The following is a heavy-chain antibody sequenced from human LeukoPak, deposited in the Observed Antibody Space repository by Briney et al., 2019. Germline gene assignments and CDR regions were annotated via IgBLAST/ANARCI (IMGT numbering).Heavy chain of an antibody. CDR1: GITFSSYS. D-gene: IGHD3-16*01. V-gene: IGHV3-48*01. CDR3: ARDQGGVGY. J-gene: IGHJ4*02. Sequence: PGGSLRLSCVASGITFSSYSMNWVRQAPGKGLERVSYISSFSGTINYADSVKGRFTISRDNAKNSLYLQMNGLRAEDTAVYYCARDQGGVGYWGQGTLVTVSS. CDR2: ISSFSGTI.